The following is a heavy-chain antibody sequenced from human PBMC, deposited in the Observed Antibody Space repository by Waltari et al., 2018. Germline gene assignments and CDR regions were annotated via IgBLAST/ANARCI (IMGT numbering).Heavy chain of an antibody. CDR3: ARHGYFGSGSFHV. CDR2: IFYDGTT. J-gene: IGHJ3*01. D-gene: IGHD3-10*01. Sequence: QPPLQESGPGLVKPSGTLSLPCRVSDGTIISSSYYWAWIRQPPGKGLEWVGSIFYDGTTYYNPSLKSRVTISIDTSRSQFSLKLMSVAAAETAFYYCARHGYFGSGSFHVWGQGTKVIVSS. CDR1: DGTIISSSYY. V-gene: IGHV4-39*01.